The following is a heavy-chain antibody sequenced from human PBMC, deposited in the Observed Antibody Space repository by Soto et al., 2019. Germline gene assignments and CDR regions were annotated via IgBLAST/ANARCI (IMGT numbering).Heavy chain of an antibody. CDR2: IYYSGST. D-gene: IGHD6-13*01. CDR1: CGSITSYH. CDR3: ARVPAAAGVDY. Sequence: LETLSLTCIVSCGSITSYHWSWIRQFPGKGLEWIGYIYYSGSTNYNPSLKSRVTISVDTSKNQFSLKLSSVTAADTAVYYCARVPAAAGVDYWGQGTLVTVSS. J-gene: IGHJ4*02. V-gene: IGHV4-59*01.